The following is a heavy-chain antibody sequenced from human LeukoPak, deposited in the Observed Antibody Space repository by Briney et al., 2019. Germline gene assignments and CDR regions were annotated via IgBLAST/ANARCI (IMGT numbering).Heavy chain of an antibody. J-gene: IGHJ4*02. V-gene: IGHV4-34*01. CDR3: ARGHLVAVIRVHFDY. CDR2: INHSGST. D-gene: IGHD3-22*01. Sequence: SETLSLTRAVYGGSFSGYYWSWIRQPPGKGLEWIGEINHSGSTNYNPSLKSRVTISVDTSKNQFSLKLSSVTAADTAVYYCARGHLVAVIRVHFDYWGQGTLVTVSS. CDR1: GGSFSGYY.